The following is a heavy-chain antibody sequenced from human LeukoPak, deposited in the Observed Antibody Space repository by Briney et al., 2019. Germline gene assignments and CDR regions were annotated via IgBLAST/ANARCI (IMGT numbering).Heavy chain of an antibody. V-gene: IGHV3-7*01. Sequence: GGSLRLSCAASGFTFSNSWINWVRQALGKGLEWAANIKPDGSQTYYLDSVKGRFTVSRDNAKHSAYLQMNSLRAEDTAVYYCFGSGSYSYWDQGTLVTASS. D-gene: IGHD3-10*01. CDR2: IKPDGSQT. CDR1: GFTFSNSW. CDR3: FGSGSYSY. J-gene: IGHJ4*02.